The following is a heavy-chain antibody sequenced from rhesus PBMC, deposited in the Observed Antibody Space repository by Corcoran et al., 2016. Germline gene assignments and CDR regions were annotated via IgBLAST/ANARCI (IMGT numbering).Heavy chain of an antibody. J-gene: IGHJ4*01. V-gene: IGHV4S2*01. Sequence: QVQLQESGPGLLNPSETLPLTCAVSGASISSAYWNWIRQAPGKGLEWIGRIHGSSGSTDYNTSLKSRVTISSDTSKNHFSLRLTSVTAADTAVYYCARAPHGSWEAFDNWGQGVLVTVSS. CDR3: ARAPHGSWEAFDN. CDR2: IHGSSGST. CDR1: GASISSAY. D-gene: IGHD1-44*02.